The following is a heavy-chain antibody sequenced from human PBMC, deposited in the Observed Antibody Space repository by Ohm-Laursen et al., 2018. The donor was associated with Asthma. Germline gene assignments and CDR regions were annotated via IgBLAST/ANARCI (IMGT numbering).Heavy chain of an antibody. J-gene: IGHJ6*02. CDR2: ISWNSGSI. D-gene: IGHD3-10*01. CDR1: GFTFDDYA. CDR3: ARAVLLWFGEFRGMDV. Sequence: SLRLSCAASGFTFDDYAMHWVRQAPGKSLEWVSGISWNSGSIGYADSVKGRFTISRDNAKNSLYLQMNSLRAEDTAVYYCARAVLLWFGEFRGMDVWGQGTTVTVSS. V-gene: IGHV3-9*01.